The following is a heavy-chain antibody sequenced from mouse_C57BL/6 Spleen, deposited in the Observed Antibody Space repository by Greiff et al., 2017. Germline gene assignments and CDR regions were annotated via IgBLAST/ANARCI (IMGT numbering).Heavy chain of an antibody. J-gene: IGHJ4*01. CDR2: IDPSDSYT. Sequence: QVQLQQPGAELVMPGASVKLSCKASGYTFTSYWMHWVKQRPGQGLEWIGEIDPSDSYTNYNQKFKGKSTLTVDKSSSTAYMQLSSLTSEDSAVYYCARCYSSLYAMDYWGQGTSVTVSS. CDR1: GYTFTSYW. CDR3: ARCYSSLYAMDY. V-gene: IGHV1-69*01. D-gene: IGHD2-5*01.